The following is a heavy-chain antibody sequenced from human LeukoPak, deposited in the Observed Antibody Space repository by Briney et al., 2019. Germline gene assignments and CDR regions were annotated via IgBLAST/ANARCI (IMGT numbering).Heavy chain of an antibody. D-gene: IGHD5-18*01. CDR1: GFTFSSYA. Sequence: PGGSLRLSCAASGFTFSSYAMSWVRQAPGKGLEWVSGISAGGGTTYYADSVKGRLTISRDNSKNTLYLQMNSLRAEDTAVYYCAKVSYNYGPNDNWGQGTLVTVSS. V-gene: IGHV3-23*01. CDR3: AKVSYNYGPNDN. CDR2: ISAGGGTT. J-gene: IGHJ4*02.